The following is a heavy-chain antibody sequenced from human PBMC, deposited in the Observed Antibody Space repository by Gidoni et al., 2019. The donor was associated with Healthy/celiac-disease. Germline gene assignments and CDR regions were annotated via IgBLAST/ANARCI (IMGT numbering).Heavy chain of an antibody. J-gene: IGHJ4*02. CDR2: INNTGST. CDR1: GGSFSGYY. Sequence: QVQLQQWGAGLLKPSETLSLTCAVYGGSFSGYYWIWIRPPPGKGLEWVGEINNTGSTNYNPSLKSRVTISVDTSKNQFSLKLTSVTAADTAVYYCAIFGPSLVNTDYWGQGTLVTVSS. CDR3: AIFGPSLVNTDY. V-gene: IGHV4-34*01. D-gene: IGHD3-10*01.